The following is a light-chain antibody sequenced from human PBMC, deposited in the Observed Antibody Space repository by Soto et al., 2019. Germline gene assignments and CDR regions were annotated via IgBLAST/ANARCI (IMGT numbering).Light chain of an antibody. Sequence: DLQMTQSPSSLSASVGDRVTITCRASQSVSSYLNWYQQKPGKAPKLLIYAASTLQGGVPSRFSGIGSGTDFTLTISSLQPEDFATYYCQQSYSTPRTFGQGTKVEIK. CDR3: QQSYSTPRT. CDR2: AAS. CDR1: QSVSSY. V-gene: IGKV1-39*01. J-gene: IGKJ1*01.